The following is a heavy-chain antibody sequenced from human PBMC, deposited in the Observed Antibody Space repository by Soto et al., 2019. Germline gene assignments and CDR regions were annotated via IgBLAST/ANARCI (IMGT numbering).Heavy chain of an antibody. J-gene: IGHJ4*02. V-gene: IGHV3-23*01. CDR2: TTDTGGDT. Sequence: GGSLRLSCAASGFTFSSYAMSWVRQAPGKGLEWVSTTTDTGGDTKYADSVRGRFTISRDNSKNTLYLQMSSLRAEDSAVYYCARGSKESYPGSRIFDFWGRGTLVTVSS. CDR3: ARGSKESYPGSRIFDF. CDR1: GFTFSSYA.